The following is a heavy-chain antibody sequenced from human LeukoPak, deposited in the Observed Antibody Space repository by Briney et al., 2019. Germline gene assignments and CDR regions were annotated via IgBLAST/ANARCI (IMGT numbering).Heavy chain of an antibody. CDR2: INSDGSST. J-gene: IGHJ4*02. CDR1: GFTFSNYW. D-gene: IGHD6-6*01. CDR3: ARDEYSSSGY. Sequence: SGGSLRLSCTASGFTFSNYWMHWVRQAPGKGLVWVSHINSDGSSTTYADSVKGRFTISRDNAKNTLYPQMNSLRAEDTAVYYCARDEYSSSGYWGQGTLVTVSS. V-gene: IGHV3-74*01.